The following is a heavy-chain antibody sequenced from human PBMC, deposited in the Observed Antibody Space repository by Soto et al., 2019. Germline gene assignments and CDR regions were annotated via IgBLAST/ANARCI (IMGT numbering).Heavy chain of an antibody. J-gene: IGHJ5*02. CDR2: IYHSGST. D-gene: IGHD2-2*01. Sequence: SETLSLTCSVSGVSISSGGYSWSWIRQPPGKGLEWIGYIYHSGSTYYNPSLKSRVTISVDRSKNQFSLKLSSVTAADTAVYYCARVPDRWGQGTLVTVSS. CDR1: GVSISSGGYS. V-gene: IGHV4-30-2*01. CDR3: ARVPDR.